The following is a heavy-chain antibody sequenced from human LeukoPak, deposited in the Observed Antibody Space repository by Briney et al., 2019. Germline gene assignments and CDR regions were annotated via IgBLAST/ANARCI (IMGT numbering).Heavy chain of an antibody. CDR1: GYTFTGYY. CDR2: INPNSGGT. V-gene: IGHV1-2*02. Sequence: ASVKVSCKASGYTFTGYYMHWVRQAPGQGLEWMGWINPNSGGTNYAQKFQGRVTMTRDTSISTAYMELSRLRSDDTAVYYCARDLDYDILTGYYNGNGFDYWGQGTLVTVS. CDR3: ARDLDYDILTGYYNGNGFDY. D-gene: IGHD3-9*01. J-gene: IGHJ4*02.